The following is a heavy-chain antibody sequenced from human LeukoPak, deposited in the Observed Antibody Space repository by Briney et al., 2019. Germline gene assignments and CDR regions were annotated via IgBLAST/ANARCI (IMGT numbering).Heavy chain of an antibody. V-gene: IGHV1-2*02. J-gene: IGHJ4*02. D-gene: IGHD3-22*01. CDR1: GYTFTGYY. CDR2: INPNSGGT. CDR3: ALLNYYDSGQRENY. Sequence: ASVKVSCKASGYTFTGYYMHWVRQAPGQGLEWMGWINPNSGGTNYAQKFQGRVTMTRDKSISTAYMELSRLRSDDTAVYYCALLNYYDSGQRENYWGQGTLVTVSS.